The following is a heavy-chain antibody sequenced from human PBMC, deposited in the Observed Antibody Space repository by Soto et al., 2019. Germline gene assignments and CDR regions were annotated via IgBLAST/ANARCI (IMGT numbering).Heavy chain of an antibody. CDR3: ARGAGGYGANWFDP. Sequence: QVQLVQSGAEVKKPGSSVKVSCKASGGTFSSYAISWVRQAPGQGLELMGGIIPIFGTANYAQKFQGRVTISADESTSTADMELSSLRSEDTAVYYCARGAGGYGANWFDPWGQGTLVTVSS. J-gene: IGHJ5*02. V-gene: IGHV1-69*01. CDR1: GGTFSSYA. D-gene: IGHD5-12*01. CDR2: IIPIFGTA.